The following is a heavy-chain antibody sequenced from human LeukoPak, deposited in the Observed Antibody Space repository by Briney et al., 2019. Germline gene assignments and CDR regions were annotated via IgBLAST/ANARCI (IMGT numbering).Heavy chain of an antibody. D-gene: IGHD4-17*01. CDR2: INAGNGNT. J-gene: IGHJ1*01. CDR3: VRTWSTVTAEYFQL. CDR1: GYTFSDYT. V-gene: IGHV1-3*01. Sequence: ASVKVSCTASGYTFSDYTMHWVRQAPGQRLEWMGWINAGNGNTKYSQKFQGRVTITRDTSATTVYMELSSLTSEDTAVYFCVRTWSTVTAEYFQLWGQGTLVTVSS.